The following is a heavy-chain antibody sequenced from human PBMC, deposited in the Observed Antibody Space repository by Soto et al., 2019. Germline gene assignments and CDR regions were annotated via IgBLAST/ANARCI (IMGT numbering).Heavy chain of an antibody. D-gene: IGHD3-9*01. V-gene: IGHV4-34*01. CDR1: GGSLSDYY. Sequence: SETLSLTCVVYGGSLSDYYWSWIRQPPGKGLEWIGEINHRGSTNYNPSLKSRVTISIDTSKNQFSLKLSSVTAADTAVYYCARGDILTGSRNWFDPWGQGILVTVSS. J-gene: IGHJ5*02. CDR2: INHRGST. CDR3: ARGDILTGSRNWFDP.